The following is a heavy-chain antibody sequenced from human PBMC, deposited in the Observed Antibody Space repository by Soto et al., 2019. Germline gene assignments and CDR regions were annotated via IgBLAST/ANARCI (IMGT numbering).Heavy chain of an antibody. Sequence: QVQLVESGGGVVQPGRSLRLSCAASGFTFSSYGMHWVRQAPGKGLEWVAVISYDGSNKYYADSVKGRFTISRDNSKNTLYLQMNSVRAEGTAVYYCAKEWVTTVTAVGDAFDSWGQGTMVTVSS. CDR2: ISYDGSNK. CDR1: GFTFSSYG. D-gene: IGHD4-17*01. CDR3: AKEWVTTVTAVGDAFDS. J-gene: IGHJ3*02. V-gene: IGHV3-30*18.